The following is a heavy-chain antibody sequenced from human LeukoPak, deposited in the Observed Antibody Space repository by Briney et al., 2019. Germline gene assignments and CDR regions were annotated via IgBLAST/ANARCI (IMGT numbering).Heavy chain of an antibody. CDR3: ARLTQPWLHIGGSYFDY. J-gene: IGHJ4*02. D-gene: IGHD5-24*01. V-gene: IGHV4-59*11. CDR1: GASITDHF. Sequence: PSETLSLTCTVSGASITDHFRSWIRQPPGKGLEWIGYVFNGGSTNYNPSLKSRVTMSLDPSRDQFSLKLRSVTAADTAVYYCARLTQPWLHIGGSYFDYWGQGILVTVSS. CDR2: VFNGGST.